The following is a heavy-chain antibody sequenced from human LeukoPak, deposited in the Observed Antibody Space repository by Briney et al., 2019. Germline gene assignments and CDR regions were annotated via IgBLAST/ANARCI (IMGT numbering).Heavy chain of an antibody. Sequence: PGGSLRLSCAASGFTFSSYSMNWVRQAPGKGLEWVSSISSSSSYIYYADSVKGRFTISRDNAKNSLYLQMNSLRAEDTAVYYCAREISGYGVNYDYWGQGTLVTVSS. CDR3: AREISGYGVNYDY. D-gene: IGHD6-25*01. J-gene: IGHJ4*02. CDR2: ISSSSSYI. V-gene: IGHV3-21*01. CDR1: GFTFSSYS.